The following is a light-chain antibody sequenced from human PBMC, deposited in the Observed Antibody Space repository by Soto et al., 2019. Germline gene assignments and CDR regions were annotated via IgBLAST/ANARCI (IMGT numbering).Light chain of an antibody. CDR2: GAS. CDR1: QSVSSN. Sequence: EIVMTQSPATLSVSPGERATLSCRASQSVSSNLAWYQQKPGQAPRLLIYGASTRAPGIPARFSGRGSGTEFPLTISSRQAEDFAVYYCQRYGNWPRTFGHGTKVYI. V-gene: IGKV3-15*01. CDR3: QRYGNWPRT. J-gene: IGKJ1*01.